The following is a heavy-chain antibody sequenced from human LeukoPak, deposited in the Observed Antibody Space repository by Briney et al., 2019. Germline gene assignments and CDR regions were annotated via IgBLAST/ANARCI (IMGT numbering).Heavy chain of an antibody. Sequence: SETLSLTCTVSGGSISSYYWSWIRQPPGKGLEWIGYIYYSGSTNYNPSLKSRVTISVDTSKNQFSLKLSSVTAADTAVYYCARAAYYGSGGYWYYYYYMDVWGKGTTVTISS. CDR1: GGSISSYY. CDR2: IYYSGST. V-gene: IGHV4-59*01. D-gene: IGHD3-10*01. J-gene: IGHJ6*03. CDR3: ARAAYYGSGGYWYYYYYMDV.